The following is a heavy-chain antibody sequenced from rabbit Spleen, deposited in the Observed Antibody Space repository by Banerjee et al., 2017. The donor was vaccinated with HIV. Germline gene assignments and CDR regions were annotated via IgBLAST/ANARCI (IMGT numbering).Heavy chain of an antibody. V-gene: IGHV1S45*01. CDR1: GFSFSNKAV. D-gene: IGHD8-1*01. J-gene: IGHJ4*01. CDR3: ARDAGSGAYIDGYFNL. Sequence: QEDLEESGGGLVKPEGSLTLTCKASGFSFSNKAVMCWVRQAPGKGLEWIACIYTGNRKTYYASWAKGRFTISKTSSTTVTLQMTSLTVADTATYFCARDAGSGAYIDGYFNLWGPGTLVTVS. CDR2: IYTGNRKT.